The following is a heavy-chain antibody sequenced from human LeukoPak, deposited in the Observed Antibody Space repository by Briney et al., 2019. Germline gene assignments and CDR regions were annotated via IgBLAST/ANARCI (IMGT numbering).Heavy chain of an antibody. J-gene: IGHJ4*02. CDR2: IKQDGSER. CDR3: AVIRVNGCETFYFNY. Sequence: PGGSLRLSCAASGFTLSSYWMSWVRQAPGKGLEWVANIKQDGSERYYVDSVKGRFTISRDNAKNSLYLQMNSLRAEDTAVYYCAVIRVNGCETFYFNYWGQGTLVTVSS. CDR1: GFTLSSYW. V-gene: IGHV3-7*01. D-gene: IGHD5-12*01.